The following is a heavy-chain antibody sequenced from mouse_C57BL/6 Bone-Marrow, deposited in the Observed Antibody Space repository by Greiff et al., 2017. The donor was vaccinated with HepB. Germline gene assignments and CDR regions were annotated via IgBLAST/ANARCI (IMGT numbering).Heavy chain of an antibody. Sequence: QVQLQQSGAELVKPGASVKMSCKASGYTFTSYWITWVKQRPGQGLEWIGDIYPGSGSTNDNEKFKSKATLTVDTSSSTAYMQLSSLTSEDSAVYYCASGWLLPPMDYWGQGTSVTVSS. D-gene: IGHD2-3*01. CDR1: GYTFTSYW. CDR3: ASGWLLPPMDY. V-gene: IGHV1-55*01. J-gene: IGHJ4*01. CDR2: IYPGSGST.